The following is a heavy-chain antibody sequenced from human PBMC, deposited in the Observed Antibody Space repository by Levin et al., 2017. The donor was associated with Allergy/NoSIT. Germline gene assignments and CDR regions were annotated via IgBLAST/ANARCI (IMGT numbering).Heavy chain of an antibody. D-gene: IGHD2-15*01. Sequence: GGSLRLSCAASGFTFSSYAMHWVRQAPGKGLEYVSAISSNGGSTYYADSVKGRFTISRDNSKNTLYLQMGSLRAEDMAVYYCARGKYCSGGSCYSAWYFDLWGRGTLVTVSS. CDR1: GFTFSSYA. CDR2: ISSNGGST. J-gene: IGHJ2*01. V-gene: IGHV3-64*02. CDR3: ARGKYCSGGSCYSAWYFDL.